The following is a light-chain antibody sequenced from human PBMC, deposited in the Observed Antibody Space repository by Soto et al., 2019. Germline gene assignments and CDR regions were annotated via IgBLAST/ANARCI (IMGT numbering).Light chain of an antibody. J-gene: IGKJ1*01. CDR2: DAS. CDR3: QQYNNYPRT. CDR1: QNIGTS. Sequence: IQMTQSPATSSPPVGDRDTIPGRASQNIGTSLAWYQQTPGKTPKLLISDASTLESGVPSRFGGSGSGTEFTLTISNLQPDDFATYFCQQYNNYPRTFGQGTKVDI. V-gene: IGKV1-5*01.